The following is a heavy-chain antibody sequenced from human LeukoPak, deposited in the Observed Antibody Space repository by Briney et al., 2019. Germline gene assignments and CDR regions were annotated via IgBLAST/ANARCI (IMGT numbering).Heavy chain of an antibody. V-gene: IGHV1-69*13. CDR1: GGTFSSYA. Sequence: ASVKVSCKASGGTFSSYAISWVRQAPGQGLEWMGGIIPIFGTANYAQKFQGRVTIIADESTSTAYMELSSLRSEDTAVYYCITDENYYDSSGYHYIDYWGQGALVTVSS. D-gene: IGHD3-22*01. CDR2: IIPIFGTA. J-gene: IGHJ4*02. CDR3: ITDENYYDSSGYHYIDY.